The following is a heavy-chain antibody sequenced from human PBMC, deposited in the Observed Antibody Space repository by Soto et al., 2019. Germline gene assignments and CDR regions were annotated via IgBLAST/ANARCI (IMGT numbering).Heavy chain of an antibody. V-gene: IGHV3-23*01. CDR3: AKWHTYYYDSRGYSGFDC. CDR1: GFTFSSYA. CDR2: MSGGGGTT. J-gene: IGHJ4*02. D-gene: IGHD3-22*01. Sequence: GGSLRLSCAASGFTFSSYAISFFGQAPFKWLEWVSAMSGGGGTTYYADSVKGRFTISRDNSKNTLYLQMNSLRAEDTAAYYCAKWHTYYYDSRGYSGFDCWGRGTLVTVSS.